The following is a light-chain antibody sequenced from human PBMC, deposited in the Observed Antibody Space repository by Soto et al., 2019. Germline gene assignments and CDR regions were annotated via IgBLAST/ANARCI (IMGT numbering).Light chain of an antibody. Sequence: NFMLTQPHSVSESPGKTVIISCTRSSGSIASNYVQWYQQRPGSSPTTVISEDNQRPSGVPDRFSGAIDSSSNSASLTIAGLETEGEADCYCQSYDATNQVFGGGTKLTVL. CDR1: SGSIASNY. CDR3: QSYDATNQV. V-gene: IGLV6-57*01. J-gene: IGLJ3*02. CDR2: EDN.